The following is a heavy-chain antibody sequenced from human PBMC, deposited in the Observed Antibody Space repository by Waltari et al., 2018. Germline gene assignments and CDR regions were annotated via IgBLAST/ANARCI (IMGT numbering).Heavy chain of an antibody. D-gene: IGHD5-18*01. CDR3: ARLDGGGYSYGYDYYYGMDV. J-gene: IGHJ6*02. CDR1: GVSISSSRTY. CDR2: IFYSGET. V-gene: IGHV4-39*01. Sequence: QVQLRESGPGLVKPSETLSLTCTVFGVSISSSRTYWVWIRQPPGKGLEWIGKIFYSGETYYNPSLRSRVTISVDTSKNQFSLKLSSVTAADTAVYYCARLDGGGYSYGYDYYYGMDVWGQGTTVTVSS.